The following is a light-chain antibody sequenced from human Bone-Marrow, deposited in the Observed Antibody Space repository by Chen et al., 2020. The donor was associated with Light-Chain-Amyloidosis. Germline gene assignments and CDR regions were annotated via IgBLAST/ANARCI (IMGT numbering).Light chain of an antibody. CDR2: GSS. CDR3: QQYGTSPLT. Sequence: EIVLTQSPGTLSLSPGEGANLSCRASQTISSKYLPWYQQKFGQAPRLLIYGSSSRATGIPDRFTGSGSGTDFTLTINRLEPEDFAMYYCQQYGTSPLTFGGGTKVEIK. CDR1: QTISSKY. V-gene: IGKV3-20*01. J-gene: IGKJ4*01.